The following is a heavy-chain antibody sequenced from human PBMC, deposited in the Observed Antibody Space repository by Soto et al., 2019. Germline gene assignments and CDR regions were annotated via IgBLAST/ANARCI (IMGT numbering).Heavy chain of an antibody. V-gene: IGHV4-61*01. D-gene: IGHD1-26*01. CDR3: ARIVVGATVDL. J-gene: IGHJ5*02. Sequence: PSETLSLTCSASGDSVSSDRYFWTWIRQPPGKGLEWIAYISYTGDTNYNPSLKSRVTISVDTSRNQFSLTPTSVTAADTAVYFCARIVVGATVDLWGQGSLVTVSS. CDR1: GDSVSSDRYF. CDR2: ISYTGDT.